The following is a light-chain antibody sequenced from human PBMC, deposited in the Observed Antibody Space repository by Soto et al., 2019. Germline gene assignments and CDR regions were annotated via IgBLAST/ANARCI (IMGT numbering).Light chain of an antibody. CDR3: QQRSNWPSIT. V-gene: IGKV3-11*01. CDR1: QSVSSY. J-gene: IGKJ5*01. Sequence: EIVLTQSPATLSLSPGERATLSCRASQSVSSYLAWYQQKPGQAPRLLIYVASYRATGIPARFSGSGSGTEYTLTISNLQAEDSAVYYCQQRSNWPSITFGQGTRLEI. CDR2: VAS.